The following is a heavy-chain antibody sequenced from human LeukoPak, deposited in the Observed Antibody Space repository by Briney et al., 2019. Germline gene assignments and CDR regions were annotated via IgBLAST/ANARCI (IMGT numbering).Heavy chain of an antibody. Sequence: PSETLSLTCAVYGGSFSGYYWSWIRQPPGKGLEWIGGINHSGSTNYNPSLKSRVTISVDTSKNRFSLKLSSVTAADTAVYYCARRQLWDIYYYGMDVWGQGTTVTVSS. CDR2: INHSGST. D-gene: IGHD5-18*01. J-gene: IGHJ6*02. CDR3: ARRQLWDIYYYGMDV. V-gene: IGHV4-34*01. CDR1: GGSFSGYY.